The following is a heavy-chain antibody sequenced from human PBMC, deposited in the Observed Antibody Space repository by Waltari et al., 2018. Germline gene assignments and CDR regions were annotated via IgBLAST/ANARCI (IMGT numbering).Heavy chain of an antibody. CDR3: ARVRLQYRYYYYGMDV. CDR2: INHSGST. D-gene: IGHD4-4*01. J-gene: IGHJ6*02. CDR1: GGSFSGYY. Sequence: QVQLQQWGAGLLKPSETLSLTCAVYGGSFSGYYWSWIRQPPGKGLEWIGEINHSGSTNYNPSLKSRVTISVDTSKNQFSLKLSSVTAADTAVYYCARVRLQYRYYYYGMDVWGQGTTVTVSS. V-gene: IGHV4-34*01.